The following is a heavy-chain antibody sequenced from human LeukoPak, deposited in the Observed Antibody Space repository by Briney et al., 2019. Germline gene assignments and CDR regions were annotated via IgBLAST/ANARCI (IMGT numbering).Heavy chain of an antibody. Sequence: SDTLSLTCAVYGGSFSGYDWSWIRQPPGQGLEWIGEINPSGSTNYNPPLKSRVTITVDTSKNQSSLKQSSVTGADTAVYYCAGESGYYDSSGYLSYFDYWGQGTLVTVSS. CDR3: AGESGYYDSSGYLSYFDY. CDR1: GGSFSGYD. V-gene: IGHV4-34*01. CDR2: INPSGST. D-gene: IGHD3-22*01. J-gene: IGHJ4*02.